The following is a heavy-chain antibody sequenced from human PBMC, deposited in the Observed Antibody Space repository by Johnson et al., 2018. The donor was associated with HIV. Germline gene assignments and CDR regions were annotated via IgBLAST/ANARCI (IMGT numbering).Heavy chain of an antibody. CDR1: GFTLSLFA. V-gene: IGHV3-64*01. CDR3: ARTNWNDDAGGAIDI. J-gene: IGHJ3*02. Sequence: VQLVESGGGLVQPGGSLRLSCTASGFTLSLFAMHWVRQAPGKGLEYVSGINSDGGTTEYVNSVKGRFTISRDNSKNTLYLQMGSLRIEDEAVYYCARTNWNDDAGGAIDIWGQGTTVTVSS. CDR2: INSDGGTT. D-gene: IGHD1-1*01.